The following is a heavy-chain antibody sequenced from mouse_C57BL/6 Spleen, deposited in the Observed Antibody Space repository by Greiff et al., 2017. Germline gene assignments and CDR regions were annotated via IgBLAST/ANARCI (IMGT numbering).Heavy chain of an antibody. Sequence: QVQLQQPGAELVKPGASVKLSCKASGYTFTSYWMHWVKQRPGQGLEWIGMIHPNSGSTNYNEKFKSKATLTVDKSSSTAYMQLSSLTSEDSAVYYCARSDYGSSLDYWGKGTTLTVSS. CDR3: ARSDYGSSLDY. J-gene: IGHJ2*01. V-gene: IGHV1-64*01. D-gene: IGHD1-1*01. CDR2: IHPNSGST. CDR1: GYTFTSYW.